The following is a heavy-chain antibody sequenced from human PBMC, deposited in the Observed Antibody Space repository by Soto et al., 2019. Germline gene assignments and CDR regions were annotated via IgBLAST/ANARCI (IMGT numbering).Heavy chain of an antibody. CDR2: IYYNGNT. CDR3: TRANWYSEY. D-gene: IGHD7-27*01. V-gene: IGHV4-59*11. CDR1: GGSISNHY. Sequence: QVQLQESGPGLVKPSETLSLTCSVSGGSISNHYWSWIRQPPGKGLEWIGYIYYNGNTNYHPSLKSRVTASVDTARNQISLKLTTVTAADTAVYYCTRANWYSEYWGQGTLVTVSS. J-gene: IGHJ4*02.